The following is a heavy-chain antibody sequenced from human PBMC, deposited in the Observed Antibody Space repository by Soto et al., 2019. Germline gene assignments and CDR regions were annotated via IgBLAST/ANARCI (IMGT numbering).Heavy chain of an antibody. CDR1: GDTFTFYS. D-gene: IGHD3-10*01. CDR2: VNPIVRMS. J-gene: IGHJ4*02. V-gene: IGHV1-69*02. CDR3: ASSYGSGYRAFDY. Sequence: QVQLVQSGAEVKRPGSSVKVSCKASGDTFTFYSINWGRQAPGLGLEWMGRVNPIVRMSNYAQKFQSRVTMTATTSTSTAYMELSSLRSEDTAIYYCASSYGSGYRAFDYWGQGALVTVSS.